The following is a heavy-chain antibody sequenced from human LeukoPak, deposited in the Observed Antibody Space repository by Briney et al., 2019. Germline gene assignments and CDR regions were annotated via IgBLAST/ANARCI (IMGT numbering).Heavy chain of an antibody. CDR3: AREAGLAVAGLDY. CDR2: IYYSGST. Sequence: SGTLSLTCTVSGGSISSYYWSWIRQPPGKGLEWIGYIYYSGSTNYNTSLKSRVTISVDTSKNQFSPKLSSVTAADTAVYYCAREAGLAVAGLDYWGQGTLVTVSS. V-gene: IGHV4-59*12. J-gene: IGHJ4*02. CDR1: GGSISSYY. D-gene: IGHD6-19*01.